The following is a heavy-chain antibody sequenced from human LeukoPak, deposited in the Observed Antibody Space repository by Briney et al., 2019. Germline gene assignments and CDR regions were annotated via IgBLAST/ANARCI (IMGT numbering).Heavy chain of an antibody. CDR2: IRSKAYGGTT. V-gene: IGHV3-49*04. D-gene: IGHD3-3*01. J-gene: IGHJ4*02. CDR3: TRAPDYDFWSGYFDY. Sequence: GGSLRLSCTASGFTFGDYAMSWVRQAPGKGLEWVGFIRSKAYGGTTECAASVKGRFTISRDDSKSIAYLQMNSLKTEDTAVYYCTRAPDYDFWSGYFDYWGQGTLVTVSS. CDR1: GFTFGDYA.